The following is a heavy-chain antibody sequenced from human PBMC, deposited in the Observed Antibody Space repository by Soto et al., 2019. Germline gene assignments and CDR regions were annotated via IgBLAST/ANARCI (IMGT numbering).Heavy chain of an antibody. J-gene: IGHJ4*02. Sequence: GGSLRLSCAASGFTFSSYAMGWVRQAPGKGLEWVSTISGGGDNTYYADSVKGRFTISRDNSKNTLFLQMNSLRGEDTAIYYCAKGEAVAGTEFDYWGQGALVTVSS. D-gene: IGHD6-13*01. CDR1: GFTFSSYA. CDR3: AKGEAVAGTEFDY. V-gene: IGHV3-23*01. CDR2: ISGGGDNT.